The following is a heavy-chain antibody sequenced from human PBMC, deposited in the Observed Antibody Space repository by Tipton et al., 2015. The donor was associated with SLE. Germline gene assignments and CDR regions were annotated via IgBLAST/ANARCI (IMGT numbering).Heavy chain of an antibody. CDR3: ARDSRKFEYGYGLGY. CDR1: GGSISTPNW. J-gene: IGHJ4*02. Sequence: TLSLTCDVSGGSISTPNWWNWVRQSPEKGLEWIGEIYHSGSTNYNPSLKSRVIISVDKSKNQFFLNLSSVTAADTAVYYCARDSRKFEYGYGLGYWGQGTLVTVSS. D-gene: IGHD5-18*01. V-gene: IGHV4-4*02. CDR2: IYHSGST.